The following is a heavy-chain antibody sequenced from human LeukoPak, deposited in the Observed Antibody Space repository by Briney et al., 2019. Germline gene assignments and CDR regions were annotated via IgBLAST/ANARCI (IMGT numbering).Heavy chain of an antibody. D-gene: IGHD2-8*01. V-gene: IGHV4-38-2*02. J-gene: IGHJ4*02. Sequence: SETLSLTCTVSDFSISRGYYWGWIRQPPGKGLECIGTIYHSGTTYYSPSLKTRVTISVDTSKNQFSLKLSSVTAADTAVYYCARRRFVRGPDVVNPFDYWGQGTLVTVSS. CDR3: ARRRFVRGPDVVNPFDY. CDR1: DFSISRGYY. CDR2: IYHSGTT.